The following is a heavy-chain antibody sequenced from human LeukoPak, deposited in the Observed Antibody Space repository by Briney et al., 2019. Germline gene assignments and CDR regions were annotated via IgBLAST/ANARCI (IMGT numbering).Heavy chain of an antibody. CDR1: GYTLIDYY. D-gene: IGHD3-3*02. CDR2: INPRDSNT. Sequence: GASVKVSSKAAGYTLIDYYLHSVGQAPGQGLEWMAIINPRDSNTNYAQKFQGRVTMTRDTSTSTVYIELSSLRSDDTAVYYCARFRGIFTSGFGMDVWSQGTTVTVS. V-gene: IGHV1-46*01. CDR3: ARFRGIFTSGFGMDV. J-gene: IGHJ6*02.